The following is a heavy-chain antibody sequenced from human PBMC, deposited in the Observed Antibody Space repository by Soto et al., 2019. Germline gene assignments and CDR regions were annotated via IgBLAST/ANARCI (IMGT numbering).Heavy chain of an antibody. V-gene: IGHV1-18*04. Sequence: VSVKVSCKASGYTFTSYGISWVRQAPGQGLEWMGWISAYNGDTSSAQSLQGRVTMTTDTSTRTAYMELRSLRSDDTAAYYCARDVAVAGNSYGLEVWGQGTTVTVSS. CDR3: ARDVAVAGNSYGLEV. CDR1: GYTFTSYG. D-gene: IGHD6-19*01. J-gene: IGHJ6*02. CDR2: ISAYNGDT.